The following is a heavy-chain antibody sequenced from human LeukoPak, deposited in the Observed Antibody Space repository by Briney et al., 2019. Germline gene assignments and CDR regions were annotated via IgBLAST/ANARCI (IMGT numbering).Heavy chain of an antibody. CDR3: ARGSDSGSYSDFDY. Sequence: GASVTVSCKASGYTFTSYDINWVRQAPGQGLEWMGWMNPNSGNTGYAQKFQGRVTMPRNTSISTAYMELSSLRSEDAAAYYCARGSDSGSYSDFDYWGQGTLVTVSS. J-gene: IGHJ4*02. CDR2: MNPNSGNT. CDR1: GYTFTSYD. V-gene: IGHV1-8*01. D-gene: IGHD1-26*01.